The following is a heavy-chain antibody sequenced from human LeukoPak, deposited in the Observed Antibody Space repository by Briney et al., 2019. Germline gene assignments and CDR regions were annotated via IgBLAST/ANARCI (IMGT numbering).Heavy chain of an antibody. V-gene: IGHV4-34*01. D-gene: IGHD3-3*01. CDR2: INHIGSN. J-gene: IGHJ4*02. Sequence: KSSETLSLTCAVYGGSFDSYYWTWIRQPPGKGLEWIGEINHIGSNNYNPSLKSRVTILVDTSKNQFSLQLTSVTAADTAVYYCARVRAMTVFDYWGQGTLVTVSS. CDR3: ARVRAMTVFDY. CDR1: GGSFDSYY.